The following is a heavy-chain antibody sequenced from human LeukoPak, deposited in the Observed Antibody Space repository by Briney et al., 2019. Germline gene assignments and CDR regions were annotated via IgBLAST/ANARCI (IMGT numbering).Heavy chain of an antibody. CDR2: VYHSGST. Sequence: SETLSLTCTVSGYSISSGYYWGWIRQPPGKGLEWIGSVYHSGSTYYNPSLKSRVTISVDTSKNQFSLKLSSVTAVDTAVYYCARSPLYDFWSGYYDYWGQGTLVTVSS. V-gene: IGHV4-38-2*02. J-gene: IGHJ4*02. D-gene: IGHD3-3*01. CDR1: GYSISSGYY. CDR3: ARSPLYDFWSGYYDY.